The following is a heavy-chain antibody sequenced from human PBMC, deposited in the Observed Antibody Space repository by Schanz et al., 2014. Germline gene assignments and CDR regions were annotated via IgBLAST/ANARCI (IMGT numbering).Heavy chain of an antibody. J-gene: IGHJ4*02. CDR2: IYYSGST. CDR3: ARHGAFWSGYIDF. Sequence: QLQLQESGPGLVKPSETLSLTCTVSGGSISSSDYYWGWIRQPPGKGLEWIVSIYYSGSTYYNPSLKSRVPISVDTSKNQFSLKLGSVTAADTAVYYCARHGAFWSGYIDFWGQGTLVTVSS. CDR1: GGSISSSDYY. D-gene: IGHD3-3*01. V-gene: IGHV4-39*01.